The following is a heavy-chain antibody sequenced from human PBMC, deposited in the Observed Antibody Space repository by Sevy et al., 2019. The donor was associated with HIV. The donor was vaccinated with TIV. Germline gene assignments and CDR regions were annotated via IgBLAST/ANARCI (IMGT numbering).Heavy chain of an antibody. CDR1: GLTFSSHA. Sequence: GGSLRLSCAASGLTFSSHAMHWVRQAPGKGLESVAVISYDGNIRYYGDSVKGRFTISRDDSKNTLYLQMNSLRAEDTAVYYCANDPVFGLLIHKGQDSFHIWGQGTMVTVSS. V-gene: IGHV3-30-3*02. CDR3: ANDPVFGLLIHKGQDSFHI. D-gene: IGHD3-3*01. CDR2: ISYDGNIR. J-gene: IGHJ3*02.